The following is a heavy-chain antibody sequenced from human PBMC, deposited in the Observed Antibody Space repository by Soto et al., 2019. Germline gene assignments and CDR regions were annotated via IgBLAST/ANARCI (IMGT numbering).Heavy chain of an antibody. J-gene: IGHJ6*02. CDR1: GDSMSSGYW. V-gene: IGHV4-4*02. CDR2: IYYSGST. D-gene: IGHD6-19*01. CDR3: TRGYSSAWSPGGYYYYGMDV. Sequence: SETLSLTCAVSGDSMSSGYWWSWVRQPPGKGLEWIGEIYYSGSTNYNPSLKGRVTLSIDKSRKQFSLKLNSVTAADTAVYFCTRGYSSAWSPGGYYYYGMDVWGQGTAVTVSS.